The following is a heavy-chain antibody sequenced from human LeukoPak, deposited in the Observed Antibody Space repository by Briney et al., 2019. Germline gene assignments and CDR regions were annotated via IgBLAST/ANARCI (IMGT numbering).Heavy chain of an antibody. V-gene: IGHV3-20*04. J-gene: IGHJ5*02. D-gene: IGHD3-10*01. CDR1: GFTFDDYG. CDR3: ARGLQPYAYYYGSGSATDNWFDP. CDR2: INCNGGST. Sequence: GGSVRLSCAASGFTFDDYGMSWVRQAPGKGLEWISGINCNGGSTGYADSVKGRFTISRYNAKNSLYLQMNSLRAEDTALYYCARGLQPYAYYYGSGSATDNWFDPWGQGTLVTVSS.